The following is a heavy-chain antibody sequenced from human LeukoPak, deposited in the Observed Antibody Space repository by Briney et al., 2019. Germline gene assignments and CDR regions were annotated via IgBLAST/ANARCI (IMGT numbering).Heavy chain of an antibody. J-gene: IGHJ5*02. V-gene: IGHV1-8*01. CDR1: GFTFTNYD. Sequence: GASVKVSCKASGFTFTNYDINWVRQATGQGLEWIGWMNPRNGNTGYAQKFQGRVTMTRDTSISTAYMELRSLRSEDTAVYYCARDGEGVAISVNYWFDPWGQGTLVTVSS. CDR3: ARDGEGVAISVNYWFDP. CDR2: MNPRNGNT. D-gene: IGHD3-10*01.